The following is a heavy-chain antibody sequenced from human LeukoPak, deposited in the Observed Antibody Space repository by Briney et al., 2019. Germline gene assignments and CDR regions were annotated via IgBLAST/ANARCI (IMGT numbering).Heavy chain of an antibody. D-gene: IGHD4-17*01. V-gene: IGHV3-21*01. Sequence: GGSLRLSCAASGFTFSSYSMNWVRQAPGKSLEWVSSISTSSSYIYYADSVKGRFTISRDNAKKSLYLQMNSLRAGDTAVYYCANLATVTTRGVFDIWGQGTMVTISS. CDR1: GFTFSSYS. CDR2: ISTSSSYI. CDR3: ANLATVTTRGVFDI. J-gene: IGHJ3*02.